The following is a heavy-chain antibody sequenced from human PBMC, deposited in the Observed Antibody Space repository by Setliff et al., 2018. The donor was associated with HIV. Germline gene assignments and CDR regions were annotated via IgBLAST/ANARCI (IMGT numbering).Heavy chain of an antibody. CDR1: GGTFSSFA. J-gene: IGHJ4*02. D-gene: IGHD6-19*01. Sequence: SVKVSCKTSGGTFSSFALSWVRQAPGQGLEWMGGIIPAFGTANYAQKFQGRVTITADESTGTAYMELSGLRSEDTAVYYCARDGLLVAGIRFDYWGQGTLVTVSS. CDR3: ARDGLLVAGIRFDY. V-gene: IGHV1-69*13. CDR2: IIPAFGTA.